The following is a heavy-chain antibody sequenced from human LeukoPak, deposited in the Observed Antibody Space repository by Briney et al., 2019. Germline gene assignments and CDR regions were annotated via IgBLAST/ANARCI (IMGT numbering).Heavy chain of an antibody. CDR3: ARDQTWLIIAAEGFDY. V-gene: IGHV4-34*01. J-gene: IGHJ4*02. CDR2: INHSGST. Sequence: PSETLSLTCAVYGGSFSGYYWSWIRQPPGKGLEWIGEINHSGSTNYNPSLKSRVTISVDTSKNQFSLKLSSVTAADTAVYYCARDQTWLIIAAEGFDYWGQGTLVTVSS. D-gene: IGHD6-13*01. CDR1: GGSFSGYY.